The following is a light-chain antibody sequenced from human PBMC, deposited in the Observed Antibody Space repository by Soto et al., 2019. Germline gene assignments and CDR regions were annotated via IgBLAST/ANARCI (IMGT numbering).Light chain of an antibody. J-gene: IGLJ1*01. CDR3: SSYTGGNPSYV. CDR1: SSDVGGYDY. CDR2: EVT. V-gene: IGLV2-8*01. Sequence: QAVVTQPPSASGSPGQSVTISCTGTSSDVGGYDYVSWYQQHPGKAPKLMIYEVTIRPSGVSDRFSGSKSGNTASLTVSGLQAEDEADYYCSSYTGGNPSYVFGTGTKVTV.